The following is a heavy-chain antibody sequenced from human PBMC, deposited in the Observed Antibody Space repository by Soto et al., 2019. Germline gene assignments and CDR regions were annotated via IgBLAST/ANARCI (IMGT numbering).Heavy chain of an antibody. D-gene: IGHD3-10*01. Sequence: GGSLRLSCSASGFNFTSYTMNRVRQAPGKGLDWVSSISRFSDRTYYADSVKGRFAIFRANAENSGYLQVISLRAEDTAVSYCARVGAYFGEFDYFDYWGQGTPVTVSS. CDR2: ISRFSDRT. V-gene: IGHV3-21*06. CDR1: GFNFTSYT. J-gene: IGHJ4*02. CDR3: ARVGAYFGEFDYFDY.